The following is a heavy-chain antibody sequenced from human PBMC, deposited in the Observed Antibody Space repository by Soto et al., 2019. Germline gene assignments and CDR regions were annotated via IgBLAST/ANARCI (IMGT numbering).Heavy chain of an antibody. D-gene: IGHD3-22*01. V-gene: IGHV1-18*01. Sequence: ASVKVSCKASGYTFTSYGISWVRQAPGQGLEWMGWISAYNGNTNYAQKLQGRVTMTTDTSTSTAYMELRSLRSDDTAVYYCARVSKVERITMIVVVPPGAFDIWGQGTMVTRLL. CDR3: ARVSKVERITMIVVVPPGAFDI. CDR2: ISAYNGNT. J-gene: IGHJ3*02. CDR1: GYTFTSYG.